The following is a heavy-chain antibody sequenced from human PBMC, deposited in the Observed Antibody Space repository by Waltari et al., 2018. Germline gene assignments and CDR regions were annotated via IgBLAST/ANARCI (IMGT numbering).Heavy chain of an antibody. CDR1: GGSISSYY. J-gene: IGHJ2*01. Sequence: QVQLQESGPGLVKPSETLSLTCTVSGGSISSYYWSWIRQTPGKGLEWIGYIYYSGSTNYNPSLKSRVTIAVDTSKNQFSLKLSSVTAADTAVYYCARDNRPGYSSGWLEGYFDLWGRGTLVTVSS. CDR2: IYYSGST. CDR3: ARDNRPGYSSGWLEGYFDL. D-gene: IGHD6-19*01. V-gene: IGHV4-59*01.